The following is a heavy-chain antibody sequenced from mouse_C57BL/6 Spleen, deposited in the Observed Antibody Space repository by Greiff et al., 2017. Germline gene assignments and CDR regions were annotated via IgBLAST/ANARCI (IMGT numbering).Heavy chain of an antibody. CDR3: ARAYYSNYYAMDY. CDR1: GYTFTSYW. J-gene: IGHJ4*01. Sequence: VQLQQSGAELAKPGASVKLSCKASGYTFTSYWMHWVKQRPGQGLEWIGNINPSSGYTKYNQKFKDKATLTADKSSSTAYMQLSSLTYEDSAVXYCARAYYSNYYAMDYWGQGTSVTVSS. CDR2: INPSSGYT. V-gene: IGHV1-7*01. D-gene: IGHD2-5*01.